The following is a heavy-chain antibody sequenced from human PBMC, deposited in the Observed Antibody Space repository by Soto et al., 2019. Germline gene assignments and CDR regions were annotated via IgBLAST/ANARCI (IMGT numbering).Heavy chain of an antibody. CDR3: AKFRFPGIAAAGACDY. Sequence: PGGSLRLSCAASGFTFSSYAMSWVRQAPGKGLEWVSAISGSGGSTYYADSVKGRFTISRDNSKNTLYLQMNSLRAEDTAVYYCAKFRFPGIAAAGACDYWGQGTLVTVSS. D-gene: IGHD6-13*01. J-gene: IGHJ4*02. V-gene: IGHV3-23*01. CDR1: GFTFSSYA. CDR2: ISGSGGST.